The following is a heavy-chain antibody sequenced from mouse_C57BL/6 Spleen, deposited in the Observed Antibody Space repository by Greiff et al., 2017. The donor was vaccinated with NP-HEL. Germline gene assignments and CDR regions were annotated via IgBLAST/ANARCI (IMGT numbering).Heavy chain of an antibody. CDR3: ARAYYYGSSYVEYYAMDY. V-gene: IGHV2-9-1*01. D-gene: IGHD1-1*01. J-gene: IGHJ4*01. CDR2: IWTGGGT. Sequence: VKLKESGPGLVAPSQSLSITCTVSGFSLTSYAISWVRQPPGKGLEWLGVIWTGGGTNYNSALKSRLSISKDNSKSQVFLKMNSLQTDDTARYYCARAYYYGSSYVEYYAMDYWGQGTSVTVSS. CDR1: GFSLTSYA.